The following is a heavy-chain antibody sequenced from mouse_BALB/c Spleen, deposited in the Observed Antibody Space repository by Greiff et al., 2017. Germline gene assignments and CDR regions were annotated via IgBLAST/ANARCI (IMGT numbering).Heavy chain of an antibody. CDR3: ARMGLRLYYLDY. J-gene: IGHJ2*01. V-gene: IGHV7-3*02. Sequence: EVQLVESGGGLVQPGGSLRLSCATSGFTFTDYYMSWVRQPPGKALEWLGFIRNKANGYTTEYSASVKGPFTISRDNSQSILYLQMNTLRAEDSATYYCARMGLRLYYLDYWGQGTTLTVSS. CDR2: IRNKANGYTT. CDR1: GFTFTDYY. D-gene: IGHD2-4*01.